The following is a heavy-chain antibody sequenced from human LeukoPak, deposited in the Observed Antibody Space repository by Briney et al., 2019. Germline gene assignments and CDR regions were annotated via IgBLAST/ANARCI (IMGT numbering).Heavy chain of an antibody. D-gene: IGHD2-2*02. J-gene: IGHJ5*02. V-gene: IGHV4-34*01. Sequence: PSETLSLTCAVYGGSFSGYYWSWIRQPPGKGLEWIWEINHSGSTNYNPSLKSRVTISVDTSKNQFSLKLSSVTAADTAVYYCARGALVHCSSTSCYSWFDPWGQGTLVTVSS. CDR3: ARGALVHCSSTSCYSWFDP. CDR1: GGSFSGYY. CDR2: INHSGST.